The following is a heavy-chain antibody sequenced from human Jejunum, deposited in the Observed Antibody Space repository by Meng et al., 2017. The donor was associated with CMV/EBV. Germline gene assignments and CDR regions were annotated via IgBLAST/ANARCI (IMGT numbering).Heavy chain of an antibody. CDR3: ANYGKYRSSSSDY. CDR2: ISGYDDST. CDR1: GFPFHTFG. D-gene: IGHD6-6*01. V-gene: IGHV3-23*04. Sequence: EAQLVVSGVCFISLGWSLGLRGAASGFPFHTFGIGGVRQAPGKGLEWVSAISGYDDSTYYADSVKGRFTISRDNSKNTLYLQMNSLRGEDTALYYCANYGKYRSSSSDYWGQGTLVTV. J-gene: IGHJ4*02.